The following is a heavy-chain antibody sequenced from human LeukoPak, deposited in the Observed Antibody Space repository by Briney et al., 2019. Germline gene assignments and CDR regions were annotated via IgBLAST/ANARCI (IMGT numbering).Heavy chain of an antibody. CDR3: ARGTEYYFDY. Sequence: GASVKVSCKASGYTFTGYFMHWVRQAPGQGLEWMGRINPNSGGTNYAQKFQGRVTMTRNTSISTAYMDLTRLRSDDTAVYYCARGTEYYFDYWGQGTLVTLSS. V-gene: IGHV1-2*06. CDR1: GYTFTGYF. J-gene: IGHJ4*02. CDR2: INPNSGGT. D-gene: IGHD1-1*01.